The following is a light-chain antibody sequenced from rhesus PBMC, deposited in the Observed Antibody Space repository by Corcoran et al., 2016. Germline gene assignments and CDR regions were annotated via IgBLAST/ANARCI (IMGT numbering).Light chain of an antibody. J-gene: IGLJ1*01. CDR2: SVS. CDR1: SSGIASYSD. CDR3: CSYRSGSDI. V-gene: IGLV2-26*02. Sequence: QAALTQPPSVSKSLGQSVTISCAGTSSGIASYSDVSWYQQHPGKAPRLLIYSVSNRPSGVSDRFSSFKSGSTASLTISGLQAEDEAIYYCCSYRSGSDIFGAGTRLTVL.